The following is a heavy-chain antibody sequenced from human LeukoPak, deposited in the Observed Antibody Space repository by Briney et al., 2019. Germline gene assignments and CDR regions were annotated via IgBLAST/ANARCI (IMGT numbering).Heavy chain of an antibody. V-gene: IGHV3-30*18. J-gene: IGHJ4*02. D-gene: IGHD4-17*01. CDR1: GFTFSSYG. CDR3: AKDGPTVTMSY. Sequence: GGSLRLSCTASGFTFSSYGMHWVRQAPGKGLEWVAVISYDGSNKYYADSVKGRFTISRDNSKNTLYLQMNSLRAEDTAVYYCAKDGPTVTMSYWGQGTLVTVSS. CDR2: ISYDGSNK.